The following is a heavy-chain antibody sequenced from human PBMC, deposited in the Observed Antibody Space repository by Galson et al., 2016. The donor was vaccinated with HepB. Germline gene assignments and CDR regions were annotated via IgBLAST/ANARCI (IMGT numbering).Heavy chain of an antibody. D-gene: IGHD6-13*01. J-gene: IGHJ5*01. CDR1: AFTFSHYY. Sequence: SLRLSCAASAFTFSHYYMTWIRQVPGKGLEWISYISGNGDTMHYADSVKGRFTISRDNTRNSLYLQMNSLRVEDTAVYYCARVAIIAAAGTYDSWGQGTRVTVSS. CDR3: ARVAIIAAAGTYDS. CDR2: ISGNGDTM. V-gene: IGHV3-11*01.